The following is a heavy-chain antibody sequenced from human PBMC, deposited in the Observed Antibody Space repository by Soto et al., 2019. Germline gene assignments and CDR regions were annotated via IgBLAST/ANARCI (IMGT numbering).Heavy chain of an antibody. D-gene: IGHD2-21*02. CDR2: IIPIFGTA. V-gene: IGHV1-69*12. Sequence: QVQLVQSGAEVKKPGSSVKVSCKASGGTFSSYAISWVRQAPGQGLEWMGGIIPIFGTANYAQKFQGRVTITADEPTSTAYMELSSLRSEDTAVYYCARSLLCGGDCYSSFDYWGQGTLVTVSS. CDR3: ARSLLCGGDCYSSFDY. CDR1: GGTFSSYA. J-gene: IGHJ4*02.